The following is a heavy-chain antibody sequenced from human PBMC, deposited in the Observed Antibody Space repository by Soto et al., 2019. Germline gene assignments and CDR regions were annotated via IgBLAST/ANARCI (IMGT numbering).Heavy chain of an antibody. CDR1: GFTFSSYW. D-gene: IGHD6-13*01. CDR3: ARFSSASSWYWSSNWFDP. CDR2: IKQDGSEK. J-gene: IGHJ5*02. Sequence: PGGSLRLSCAASGFTFSSYWMSWVRQAPGKGLEWVANIKQDGSEKYYVDSVKGRFTISRDNAKNSLYLQMNSLRAEDTAVYYCARFSSASSWYWSSNWFDPWGQGTLVTVSS. V-gene: IGHV3-7*05.